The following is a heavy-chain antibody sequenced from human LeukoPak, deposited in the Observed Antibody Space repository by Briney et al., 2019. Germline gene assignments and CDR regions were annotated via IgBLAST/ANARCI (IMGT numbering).Heavy chain of an antibody. CDR1: GFTFSNAW. Sequence: PGGSLRLSCAASGFTFSNAWMSWVRQAPGKGLEWVGRIKSKTDGGTTDYAAPVKGRFTISRDNSKNTLYLQMNSLRAEDTAVYYCARTLKGIGYGSGWSRDPVEYWGQGTLVTVSS. D-gene: IGHD6-19*01. CDR2: IKSKTDGGTT. CDR3: ARTLKGIGYGSGWSRDPVEY. V-gene: IGHV3-15*01. J-gene: IGHJ4*02.